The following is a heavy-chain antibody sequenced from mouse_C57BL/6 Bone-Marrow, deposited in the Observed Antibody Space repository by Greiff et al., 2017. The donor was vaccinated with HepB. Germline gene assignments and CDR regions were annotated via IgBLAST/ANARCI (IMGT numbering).Heavy chain of an antibody. Sequence: QVQLQQSGAELVKPGASVKLSCKASGYTFTSYWMHWVKQRPGQGLEWIGMIHPNSGSTNYNEKFKSKATLTVDKSSSTAYMQLSSLTSGDSAVYYCASDGYRFAYWGQGTLVTVSA. CDR2: IHPNSGST. J-gene: IGHJ3*01. D-gene: IGHD2-3*01. V-gene: IGHV1-64*01. CDR1: GYTFTSYW. CDR3: ASDGYRFAY.